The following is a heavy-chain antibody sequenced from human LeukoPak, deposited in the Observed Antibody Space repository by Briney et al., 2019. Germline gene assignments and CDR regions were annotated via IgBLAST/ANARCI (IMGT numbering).Heavy chain of an antibody. CDR1: GGTFSSYA. V-gene: IGHV1-69*04. Sequence: SVKVSCKASGGTFSSYAISWVRQAPGQGLEWMGRIIPIFGIANFAQKFQGRVTITADKSTSTAYMELSSLRSEDTAVYYCARCSSTSCYTRGGSAEYFQHWGQGTLVTVSS. CDR2: IIPIFGIA. CDR3: ARCSSTSCYTRGGSAEYFQH. J-gene: IGHJ1*01. D-gene: IGHD2-2*02.